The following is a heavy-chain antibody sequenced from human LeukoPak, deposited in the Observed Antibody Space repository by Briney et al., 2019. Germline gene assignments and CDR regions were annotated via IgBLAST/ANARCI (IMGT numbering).Heavy chain of an antibody. D-gene: IGHD4-23*01. Sequence: ASVKVSCKASGYNFNSYYVHWVRQAPGQGLEWMGWINPNSGGTNYAQKFQGRVTMTRDTSISTAYMELSRLRSDDTAVYYCAQLLLFYNMDVWGQGTTVTVS. V-gene: IGHV1-2*02. CDR3: AQLLLFYNMDV. CDR1: GYNFNSYY. J-gene: IGHJ6*02. CDR2: INPNSGGT.